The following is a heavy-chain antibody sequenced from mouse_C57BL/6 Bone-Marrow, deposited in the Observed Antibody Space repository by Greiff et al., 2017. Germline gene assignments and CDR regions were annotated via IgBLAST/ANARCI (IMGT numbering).Heavy chain of an antibody. CDR3: TRSLIYYGTNY. Sequence: VHVQQSGAELVKPGASVTLSCTASGFTFTDYYIHWVKQRTEQGLAWIGRIDPEDGDTNYAPRFQVKATITADTSSNTAYLQLSSLTSEDNAVSYCTRSLIYYGTNYWGQGTTLTVSS. J-gene: IGHJ2*01. CDR2: IDPEDGDT. D-gene: IGHD1-1*01. CDR1: GFTFTDYY. V-gene: IGHV14-2*01.